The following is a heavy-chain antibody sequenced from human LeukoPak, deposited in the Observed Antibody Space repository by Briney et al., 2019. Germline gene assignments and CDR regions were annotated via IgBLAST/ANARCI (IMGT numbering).Heavy chain of an antibody. J-gene: IGHJ4*02. CDR1: GFTFSSYA. V-gene: IGHV3-23*01. CDR2: ISGSGGST. CDR3: AKFLSRRFGEPTDY. Sequence: GGSLRLSCAASGFTFSSYAMSWVRQAPGEGLEWVSAISGSGGSTYYADSVKGRFTISRDNSKNTLYLQMNSLRAEDTAVYYCAKFLSRRFGEPTDYWGQGTLVTVSS. D-gene: IGHD3-10*01.